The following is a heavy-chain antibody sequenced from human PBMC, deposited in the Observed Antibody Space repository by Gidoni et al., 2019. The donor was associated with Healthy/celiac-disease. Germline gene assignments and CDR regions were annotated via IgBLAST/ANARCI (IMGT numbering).Heavy chain of an antibody. D-gene: IGHD3-3*01. J-gene: IGHJ4*02. CDR2: ISHDGSNK. V-gene: IGHV3-30-3*01. CDR1: GFTFSSYA. CDR3: ARDKGYDFWSGYYTGILDY. Sequence: QVQLVESGGGVVQPGRSLRLSCAASGFTFSSYAMHWVRQAPGKGLEWVAVISHDGSNKYYADSVKGRFTISRDNSKNTLYLQMNSLRAEDTAVYYCARDKGYDFWSGYYTGILDYWGQGTLVTVSS.